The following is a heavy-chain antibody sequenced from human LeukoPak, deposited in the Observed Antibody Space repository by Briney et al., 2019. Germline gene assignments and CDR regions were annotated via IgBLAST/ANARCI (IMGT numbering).Heavy chain of an antibody. V-gene: IGHV3-48*01. CDR1: GLTFSSYS. CDR2: ISSSSSTI. J-gene: IGHJ3*02. CDR3: ARGYYYDSSGYYYLLSDAFDI. D-gene: IGHD3-22*01. Sequence: GGSLRLSCAASGLTFSSYSMNWGRQAPGKGLEWVSYISSSSSTIYYADSVKGRFTISRDNAKNSLYLQMNSLRAEDTAGYYCARGYYYDSSGYYYLLSDAFDIWVQGTVVTVSS.